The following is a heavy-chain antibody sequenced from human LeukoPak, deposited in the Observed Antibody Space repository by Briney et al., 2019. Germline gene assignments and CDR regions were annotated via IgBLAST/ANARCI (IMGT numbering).Heavy chain of an antibody. CDR3: ARALPAATL. Sequence: GGSLRLSCSASGFTFNSYTMYWVRQAPGKGLEWVSAISGHDGSTFYADSVKGRFTISRDNSKNTLYLQMNSLRAEDTAVYYCARALPAATLWGQGTLVTVSS. V-gene: IGHV3-23*01. J-gene: IGHJ4*02. CDR1: GFTFNSYT. D-gene: IGHD2-2*01. CDR2: ISGHDGST.